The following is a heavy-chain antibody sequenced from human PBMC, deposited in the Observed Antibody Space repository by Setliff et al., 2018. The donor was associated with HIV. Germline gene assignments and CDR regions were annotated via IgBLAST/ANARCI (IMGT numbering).Heavy chain of an antibody. CDR2: MNPNSGNT. V-gene: IGHV1-8*02. J-gene: IGHJ6*03. D-gene: IGHD3-22*01. Sequence: ASVKVSCKASGYTFTNSDINWVRQATGQGLEWMGWMNPNSGNTGYAQTFQGRVTMTRDNSISTAYMELNNLKFEDTAVYYCARARRDSYDRGRRNHYYIDVWGKGTTVTVSS. CDR1: GYTFTNSD. CDR3: ARARRDSYDRGRRNHYYIDV.